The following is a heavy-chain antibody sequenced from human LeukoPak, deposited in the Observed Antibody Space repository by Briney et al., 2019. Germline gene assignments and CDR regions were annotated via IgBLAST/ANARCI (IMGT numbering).Heavy chain of an antibody. D-gene: IGHD3-9*01. CDR3: ARGHYDVLTSSYKWTPDY. CDR1: GFTFSTYN. V-gene: IGHV3-21*06. CDR2: ITSGGGYT. Sequence: EGSLRLSCAASGFTFSTYNMNWVRQAPGKGLEWVSSITSGGGYTYYADSVKGRFTTSRDNAKNSLSLRLDSLRAEDTAMYYCARGHYDVLTSSYKWTPDYWGQGTLVTVSS. J-gene: IGHJ4*02.